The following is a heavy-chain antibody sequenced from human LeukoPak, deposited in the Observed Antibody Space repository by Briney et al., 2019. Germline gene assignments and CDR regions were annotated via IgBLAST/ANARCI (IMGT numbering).Heavy chain of an antibody. CDR3: ARVRPGWYVGS. J-gene: IGHJ5*02. CDR2: ISSSSGTI. Sequence: PGGSLRFSCAASGFTFSTYSRIWVRQGPGKGLEWVSYISSSSGTIYYADSVKGRFTISRDNAKDSMYLQMNGLTDEDTAVYYCARVRPGWYVGSWGQGTLVTVSS. D-gene: IGHD6-19*01. CDR1: GFTFSTYS. V-gene: IGHV3-48*02.